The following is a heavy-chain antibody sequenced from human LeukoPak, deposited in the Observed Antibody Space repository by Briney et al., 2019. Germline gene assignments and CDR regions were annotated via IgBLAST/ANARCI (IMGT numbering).Heavy chain of an antibody. Sequence: TGGSLRLSCAASGYTFSDYWMSWVRQAPGKGLDWVASINEDGSDKYYVDSVKGRFTISRDNAKNSLYLQMNSLRAEDTALYYCARDTYRFDDFWGQGTLVTVSS. J-gene: IGHJ4*02. CDR2: INEDGSDK. V-gene: IGHV3-7*01. CDR1: GYTFSDYW. CDR3: ARDTYRFDDF.